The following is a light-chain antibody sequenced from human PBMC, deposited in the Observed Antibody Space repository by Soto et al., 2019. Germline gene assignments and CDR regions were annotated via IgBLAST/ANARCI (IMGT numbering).Light chain of an antibody. CDR1: STDVGEYNY. J-gene: IGLJ2*01. CDR2: EVT. CDR3: TSYSSSNTHVL. Sequence: QSALTQPPSASGSPGQSVTIPCAGTSTDVGEYNYVSWYQQHPGKAPKLIISEVTNRPSGVSNRFSGSKSANTASLTISGLQAADEADYYCTSYSSSNTHVLFGGGTKLTVL. V-gene: IGLV2-14*01.